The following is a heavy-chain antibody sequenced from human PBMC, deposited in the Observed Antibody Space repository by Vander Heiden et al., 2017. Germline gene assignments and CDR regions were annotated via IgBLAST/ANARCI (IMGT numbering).Heavy chain of an antibody. CDR2: VSTAGSYI. V-gene: IGHV3-21*01. D-gene: IGHD4-17*01. Sequence: EVQLVESGGGMVKPGGSLRLSCAASGFTFSSYTMNWVRQAPGKGREWVSSVSTAGSYIYYADSVKGRFTISRDNAQNSLYLQMSSLRAEDTAVYYCARNGDRNYWYLDLWGRGTLVTVSS. J-gene: IGHJ2*01. CDR1: GFTFSSYT. CDR3: ARNGDRNYWYLDL.